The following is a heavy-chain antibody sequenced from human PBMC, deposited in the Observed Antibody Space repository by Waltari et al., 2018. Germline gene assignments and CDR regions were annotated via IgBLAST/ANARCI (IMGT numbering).Heavy chain of an antibody. D-gene: IGHD3-22*01. Sequence: EVQLVESGGGLVQPGGSLRLSCAASGFTFSSYWMHWVRQAPGKGLVWFYRINSDGSSTSYADSVKGRFTIARDNAKNTLYLQMNILRAEDTAVYYCRYYDSSGYYFTDYWGQGTLVTVSS. CDR1: GFTFSSYW. CDR3: RYYDSSGYYFTDY. J-gene: IGHJ4*02. CDR2: INSDGSST. V-gene: IGHV3-74*01.